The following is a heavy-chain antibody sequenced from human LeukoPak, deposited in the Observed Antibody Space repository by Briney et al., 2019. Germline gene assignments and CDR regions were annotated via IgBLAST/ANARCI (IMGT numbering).Heavy chain of an antibody. Sequence: PSETLSLTCTVSGGSISTYYWSWIRQPPGKGLEWIGYIYYSGSTNYKPSLKSRATMSVDTSKNQFSLKLSSVTAADTAVYYCAREGVTHNWFDPWGQGTLVTVSS. V-gene: IGHV4-59*01. CDR2: IYYSGST. D-gene: IGHD4-11*01. J-gene: IGHJ5*02. CDR3: AREGVTHNWFDP. CDR1: GGSISTYY.